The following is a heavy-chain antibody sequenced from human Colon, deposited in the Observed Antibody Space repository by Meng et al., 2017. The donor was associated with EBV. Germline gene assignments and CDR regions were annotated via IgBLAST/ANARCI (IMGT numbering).Heavy chain of an antibody. CDR3: VRDTRRGGGWFDP. D-gene: IGHD3-10*01. Sequence: LPEPGSGLVRPSQTLSLTCAVSGDSITSGDYSWTWIRQPPGKGLEWIGYIYHGVNIYYTPSLRSRVTISVDKSRNQFSLKLTSVSAADTAVYYCVRDTRRGGGWFDPWGQGTLVTVSS. CDR1: GDSITSGDYS. V-gene: IGHV4-30-2*01. CDR2: IYHGVNI. J-gene: IGHJ5*02.